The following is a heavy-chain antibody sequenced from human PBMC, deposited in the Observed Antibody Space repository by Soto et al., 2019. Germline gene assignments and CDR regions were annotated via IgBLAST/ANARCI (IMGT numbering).Heavy chain of an antibody. Sequence: QPQLQESGPGLVRPSETLSLTCTVSGGSVSSSSYYWGWIRQPPGKGLEWIGSIYSSGFTYSNVSHKIRVNLAVDKSKNQCTLNLNAVTVADTAVYYCARHAGTYYTGSWSYSWFDPWGQGTKVTVSS. D-gene: IGHD3-10*01. CDR3: ARHAGTYYTGSWSYSWFDP. J-gene: IGHJ5*02. CDR2: IYSSGFT. V-gene: IGHV4-39*01. CDR1: GGSVSSSSYY.